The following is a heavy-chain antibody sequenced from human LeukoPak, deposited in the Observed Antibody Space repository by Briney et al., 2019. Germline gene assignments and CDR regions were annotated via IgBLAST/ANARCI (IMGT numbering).Heavy chain of an antibody. Sequence: GASVKVSCKGSGYTFTNYAIRWVRQAPGQGLEWMEWISGYNGNTNYAQNLQGRVTMTTDTSTSTAYMELRSLRSDDSAVYYCARVRSHLNYYYMDVWGKGITVTVSS. V-gene: IGHV1-18*01. CDR3: ARVRSHLNYYYMDV. CDR1: GYTFTNYA. J-gene: IGHJ6*03. CDR2: ISGYNGNT.